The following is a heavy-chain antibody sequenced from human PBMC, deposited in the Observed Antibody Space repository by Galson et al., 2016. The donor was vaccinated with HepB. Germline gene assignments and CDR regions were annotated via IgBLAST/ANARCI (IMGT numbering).Heavy chain of an antibody. CDR2: FNDGNGNT. Sequence: CKASGYTFTSYAMHWVRQTPGQRLEWMGWFNDGNGNTKYSQKFQGRVIITRDTSASTAYMELSSLRTEDTAVYFCARGFPSATIDYWGQGTLVTVSS. D-gene: IGHD2-2*01. CDR1: GYTFTSYA. CDR3: ARGFPSATIDY. V-gene: IGHV1-3*01. J-gene: IGHJ4*02.